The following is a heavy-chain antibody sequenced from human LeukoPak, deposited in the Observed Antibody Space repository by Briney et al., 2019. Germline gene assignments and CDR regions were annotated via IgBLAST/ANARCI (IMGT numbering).Heavy chain of an antibody. CDR1: GGSFSPYN. V-gene: IGHV4-59*08. CDR3: ARGFHDIRTGDYYYGMDV. CDR2: IHYSGST. Sequence: SETLSLTCAVYGGSFSPYNWNWIRQPPGKGLEWIGSIHYSGSTNHNPSLRSRVTMSVDTSENQFSLKLNSVIAADTAVYYCARGFHDIRTGDYYYGMDVWGQGTTVTVSS. J-gene: IGHJ6*02. D-gene: IGHD3-9*01.